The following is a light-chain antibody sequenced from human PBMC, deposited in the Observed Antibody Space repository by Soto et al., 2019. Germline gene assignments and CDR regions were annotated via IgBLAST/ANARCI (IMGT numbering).Light chain of an antibody. V-gene: IGLV2-14*01. CDR1: SSDVGGYNY. Sequence: QSALTQPASVSGSPGQSITISCTGTSSDVGGYNYVSWYQQHPGKAPKLMIYDVSNRPSGVSNRFSGSKSGNTASLTISGLQAEDEDDYYCSSYTSSSTLLFGTGTKVTVL. CDR2: DVS. J-gene: IGLJ1*01. CDR3: SSYTSSSTLL.